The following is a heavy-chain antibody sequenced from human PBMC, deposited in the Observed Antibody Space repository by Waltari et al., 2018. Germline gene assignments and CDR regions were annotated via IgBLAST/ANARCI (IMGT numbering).Heavy chain of an antibody. V-gene: IGHV4-34*01. CDR2: INRGGNI. D-gene: IGHD1-26*01. CDR3: ARAEQGGSAVGPDFQH. Sequence: QVHLQQWGAGLLKPSETLSLTCAVYGGPFSGYYWAWLRQPQGKGPVWIGEINRGGNINLNPSLKSRVIMSVYTSKIQVFLKLTSVTAADTAVYYCARAEQGGSAVGPDFQHWGQGTLVTVSS. J-gene: IGHJ1*01. CDR1: GGPFSGYY.